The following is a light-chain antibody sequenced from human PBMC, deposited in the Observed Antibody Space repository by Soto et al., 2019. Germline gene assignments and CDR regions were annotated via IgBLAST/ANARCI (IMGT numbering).Light chain of an antibody. V-gene: IGLV2-14*01. CDR1: SSDVGGYNF. J-gene: IGLJ2*01. CDR2: DVS. CDR3: SSYTSSGTVV. Sequence: QSALTQPASVSGSTGQSITISCTGTSSDVGGYNFVSWFQQHPGKAPKLLIYDVSSRPSGVSNRFSGSKSGNTASLTISGLQAEDEADYYCSSYTSSGTVVFGGGTKLTVL.